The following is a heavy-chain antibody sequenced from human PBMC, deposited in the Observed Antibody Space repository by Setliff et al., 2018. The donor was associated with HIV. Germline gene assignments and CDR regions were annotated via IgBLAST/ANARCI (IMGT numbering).Heavy chain of an antibody. V-gene: IGHV4-34*01. D-gene: IGHD3-9*01. CDR1: GGSFSNYY. CDR3: ARSGNILTDYSYYSYFMDV. Sequence: SETLSLTCAVYGGSFSNYYWSWIRQSPGEGLEWIGEINHGGSTNYNPSLKRRVTMSVDTSKNQFSLQLTSVTAADTAVYYCARSGNILTDYSYYSYFMDVWGGGTTVTVSS. J-gene: IGHJ6*03. CDR2: INHGGST.